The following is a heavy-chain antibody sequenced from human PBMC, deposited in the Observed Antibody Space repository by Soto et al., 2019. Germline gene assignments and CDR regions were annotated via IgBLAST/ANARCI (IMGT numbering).Heavy chain of an antibody. Sequence: QTGGSLRLSCAASGFTFSSYAMSWVRQAPGKGLEWVSAISGSGGSTYYADSVKGRFTISRDNSKNTLYLQMNSLRAEDTAVYYCAKDSPRITMVRGVYYYYYGMDVWGQGTTVTVSS. D-gene: IGHD3-10*01. CDR1: GFTFSSYA. V-gene: IGHV3-23*01. CDR3: AKDSPRITMVRGVYYYYYGMDV. CDR2: ISGSGGST. J-gene: IGHJ6*02.